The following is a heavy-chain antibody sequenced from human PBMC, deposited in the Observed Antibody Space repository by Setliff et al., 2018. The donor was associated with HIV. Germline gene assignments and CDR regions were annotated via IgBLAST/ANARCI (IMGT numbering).Heavy chain of an antibody. J-gene: IGHJ3*02. D-gene: IGHD3-10*01. CDR3: TTWDKGSVWFGELLVSPDVFDI. CDR1: GFNVNNKY. CDR2: IYSDDYT. V-gene: IGHV3-66*01. Sequence: QPGGSLRLSCAASGFNVNNKYMSWVRQAPGKGLEWVSIIYSDDYTKYADSLKGRFTISRDTSKNTLYLQMNSLRAEDTAMYYCTTWDKGSVWFGELLVSPDVFDIWGQGTLVTVSS.